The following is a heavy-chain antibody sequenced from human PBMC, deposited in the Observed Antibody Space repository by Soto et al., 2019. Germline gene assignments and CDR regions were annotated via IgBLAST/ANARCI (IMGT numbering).Heavy chain of an antibody. CDR2: INTDGSGT. J-gene: IGHJ4*01. D-gene: IGHD6-6*01. V-gene: IGHV3-74*01. CDR3: ARDRPGEQHYFDF. Sequence: PGGSLRLSCAASGFIFSSDWMHWVRQVPGGGLMWVSRINTDGSGTSYADSVKGRFTISRDNSKDTPYLQMNSLRAEDTAVYYCARDRPGEQHYFDFWGQGILVTVSS. CDR1: GFIFSSDW.